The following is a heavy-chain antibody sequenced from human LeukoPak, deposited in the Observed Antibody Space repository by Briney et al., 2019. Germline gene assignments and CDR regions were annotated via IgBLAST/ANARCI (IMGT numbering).Heavy chain of an antibody. CDR2: ISYDGRNK. V-gene: IGHV3-33*08. Sequence: GGSLRLSCAASGFAFSFYAMSWLRQAPGKGLEWVAVISYDGRNKYYADSVKGRFTISRDNSKNTLYVQMNSLRSEDTAMYYCARELIVGGNSWGAFDIWGQGTMVTVSS. CDR1: GFAFSFYA. J-gene: IGHJ3*02. D-gene: IGHD1-26*01. CDR3: ARELIVGGNSWGAFDI.